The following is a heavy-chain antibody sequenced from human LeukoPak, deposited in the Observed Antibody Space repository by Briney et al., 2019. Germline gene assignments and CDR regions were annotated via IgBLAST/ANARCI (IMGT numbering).Heavy chain of an antibody. CDR2: IYSGGST. Sequence: GGSLRLSCAASGFTVSSNYMSWVRQAPGKGLEWVSVIYSGGSTYYADPVKGRFTISRDNSKNTLYLQMNSLRAEDTAVYYCARAARWELPFDYWGQGTLVTVSS. D-gene: IGHD1-26*01. CDR3: ARAARWELPFDY. CDR1: GFTVSSNY. J-gene: IGHJ4*02. V-gene: IGHV3-53*01.